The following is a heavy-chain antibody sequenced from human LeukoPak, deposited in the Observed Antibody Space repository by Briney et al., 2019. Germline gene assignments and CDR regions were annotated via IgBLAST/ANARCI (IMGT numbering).Heavy chain of an antibody. D-gene: IGHD6-13*01. Sequence: PSETLSLTCTVSGGSISRSTYYWGWIRQPPGKGLEWIGNIFYSGSTYYHPSLKSRVTISVDTSKNQFSLKLNSVTAADTAVYYCARLGPAYSSTWSNDAFAIWGQGTVVTVSS. CDR3: ARLGPAYSSTWSNDAFAI. CDR1: GGSISRSTYY. V-gene: IGHV4-39*01. CDR2: IFYSGST. J-gene: IGHJ3*02.